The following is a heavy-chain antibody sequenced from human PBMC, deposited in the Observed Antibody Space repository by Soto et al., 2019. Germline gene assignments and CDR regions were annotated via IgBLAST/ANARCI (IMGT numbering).Heavy chain of an antibody. CDR2: ILYDGNNK. Sequence: QVQLVESGGDVVQPGRSLRLSCAASGFTFSSYAMYWVRQAPGKGLEWVAVILYDGNNKYYADSVKGRFTISRDNSKDALYLQMNSLRAEDTAVYYCARAGCDGGSCYTLVGLRYGMDVWGQGATVTVSS. V-gene: IGHV3-30-3*01. D-gene: IGHD2-15*01. CDR3: ARAGCDGGSCYTLVGLRYGMDV. J-gene: IGHJ6*02. CDR1: GFTFSSYA.